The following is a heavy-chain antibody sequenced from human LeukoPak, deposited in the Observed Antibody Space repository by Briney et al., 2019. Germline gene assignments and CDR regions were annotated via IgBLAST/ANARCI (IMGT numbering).Heavy chain of an antibody. CDR1: LVTFRSYW. CDR3: ARGSEYTSSTNYYFDY. V-gene: IGHV3-7*01. J-gene: IGHJ4*02. Sequence: GRSLRLSRAVSLVTFRSYWMSSGRGAPGHGGGGVTDIKQDGSEKYYVDSVKGRFTIYRDNAKKSLFLHMNSLRVEDTAVYYCARGSEYTSSTNYYFDYWGQGTLVTVSS. CDR2: IKQDGSEK. D-gene: IGHD6-6*01.